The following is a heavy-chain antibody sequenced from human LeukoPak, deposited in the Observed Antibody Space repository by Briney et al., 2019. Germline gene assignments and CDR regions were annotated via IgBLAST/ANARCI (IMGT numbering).Heavy chain of an antibody. Sequence: PGRSLRLSCAASGFTFSSYGMHWVRQAPGKGLEWVAVISYDGSNKYYADSVKGRFTISRDNSKNTLYLQMNSLRAEDTAVYYCAKDGGGTLDYWGQGTLATVSS. CDR3: AKDGGGTLDY. V-gene: IGHV3-30*18. CDR2: ISYDGSNK. J-gene: IGHJ4*02. D-gene: IGHD2-15*01. CDR1: GFTFSSYG.